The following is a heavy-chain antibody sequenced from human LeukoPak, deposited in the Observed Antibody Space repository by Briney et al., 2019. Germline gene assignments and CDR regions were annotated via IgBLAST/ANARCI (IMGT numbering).Heavy chain of an antibody. J-gene: IGHJ6*03. CDR2: IIPIFGTA. Sequence: SVKVSCKASGGTFSSYAISWVRQAPGQGLEWMGGIIPIFGTANYAQKFQGRVTITTDESTSIAYMELSSLRSEDTAVYYCARVRPGNYYMDVWGKGTTVTVSS. CDR1: GGTFSSYA. D-gene: IGHD3-10*01. V-gene: IGHV1-69*05. CDR3: ARVRPGNYYMDV.